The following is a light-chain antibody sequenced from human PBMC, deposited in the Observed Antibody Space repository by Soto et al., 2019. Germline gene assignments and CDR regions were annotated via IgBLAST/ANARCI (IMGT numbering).Light chain of an antibody. CDR1: QSISSY. CDR3: QQSHSTPLT. CDR2: GAS. J-gene: IGKJ4*01. Sequence: DIQMTQSPSSLSASVGDRVTITCRASQSISSYLNWYQQKPGKAPTVLISGASSLQSGVPLRFSGSGSGTDFTLTISSLQSEDFASYYCQQSHSTPLTFGGGTKVEIK. V-gene: IGKV1-39*01.